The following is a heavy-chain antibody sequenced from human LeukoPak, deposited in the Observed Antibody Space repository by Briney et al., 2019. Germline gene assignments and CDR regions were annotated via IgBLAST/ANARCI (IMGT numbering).Heavy chain of an antibody. CDR2: IWDDGSNK. J-gene: IGHJ4*02. D-gene: IGHD2-15*01. CDR1: GFTFSSYC. V-gene: IGHV3-33*07. Sequence: GGSLRLSCAASGFTFSSYCMYWVRQAPGKGLEWVAVIWDDGSNKYYADSVKGRFTISRDNSKNTLYLQMNSLRAEDTAVYYCVRALEGGLGDYWGQGTLVTVSS. CDR3: VRALEGGLGDY.